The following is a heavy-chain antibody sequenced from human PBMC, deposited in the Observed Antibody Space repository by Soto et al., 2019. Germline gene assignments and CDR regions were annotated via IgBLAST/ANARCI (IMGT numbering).Heavy chain of an antibody. CDR3: AKERWAAAGTPTLDY. D-gene: IGHD6-13*01. J-gene: IGHJ4*02. CDR1: GFTFSSYA. Sequence: EVQLLESGGGLVQPGGSLRLSCAASGFTFSSYAMSWVRQAPGKGLEWLSAISGGTSSTYYADSVKGRFTISRDNSKSTLYLQMNSLRAEDTAVYYCAKERWAAAGTPTLDYWGQGTLVTVSS. CDR2: ISGGTSST. V-gene: IGHV3-23*01.